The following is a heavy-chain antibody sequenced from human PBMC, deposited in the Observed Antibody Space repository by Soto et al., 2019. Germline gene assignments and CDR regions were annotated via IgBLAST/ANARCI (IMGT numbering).Heavy chain of an antibody. D-gene: IGHD1-26*01. CDR1: GYTFTTYD. V-gene: IGHV1-8*01. Sequence: QVQLVQSGAEVRKPGASVKVSCKASGYTFTTYDINWVRQATGQGLEWMGWMNPDSGDTGYSQKFQGRVTMTRSTSTGTAYMDLSRLRSDDTAVYYCARGGDLDCWGQGTLVIVSS. J-gene: IGHJ4*02. CDR3: ARGGDLDC. CDR2: MNPDSGDT.